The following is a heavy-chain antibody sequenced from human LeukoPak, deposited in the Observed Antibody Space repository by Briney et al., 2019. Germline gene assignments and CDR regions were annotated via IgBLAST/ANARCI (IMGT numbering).Heavy chain of an antibody. D-gene: IGHD6-19*01. CDR1: GFTFSSYG. J-gene: IGHJ4*02. Sequence: GGSLRLSCAASGFTFSSYGMHWVRQAPGKGLEWVAFIGYDGRIKYYADSVKGRFTISRDNSKNTLYLQMDSLRAEDTAVYYCASWSSGSPPTNIWGQGSLVTVSS. CDR3: ASWSSGSPPTNI. CDR2: IGYDGRIK. V-gene: IGHV3-30*02.